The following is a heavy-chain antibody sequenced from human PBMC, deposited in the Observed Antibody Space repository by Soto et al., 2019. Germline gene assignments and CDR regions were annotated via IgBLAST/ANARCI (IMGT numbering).Heavy chain of an antibody. V-gene: IGHV4-31*03. CDR1: GGSLSRGGYY. J-gene: IGHJ4*02. CDR2: ISYSEST. Sequence: SETLSLTCTVSGGSLSRGGYYCSWIRQHPGKGLEWIGYISYSESTSYSRSLKSRVTISVDTSKNQFALKLSYATPADTAVYYCARVLGYGADYYDSSGYYGPIHWGQGTLVTVSS. D-gene: IGHD3-22*01. CDR3: ARVLGYGADYYDSSGYYGPIH.